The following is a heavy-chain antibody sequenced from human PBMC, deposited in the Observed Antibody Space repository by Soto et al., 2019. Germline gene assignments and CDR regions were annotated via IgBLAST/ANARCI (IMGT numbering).Heavy chain of an antibody. CDR1: GYTFSNYG. CDR3: SRFIMVGGWFDPNYYHGMDV. Sequence: QVQLVQSGAEVKKPGASVTVSCKTSGYTFSNYGINWVRQAPGQGLEWMAWISGYNGNTNYARTVQGRVTMTTDTSTGTVYMELRSLKSDDTAIYYCSRFIMVGGWFDPNYYHGMDVWGQGTTVTVSS. CDR2: ISGYNGNT. J-gene: IGHJ6*02. V-gene: IGHV1-18*01. D-gene: IGHD6-19*01.